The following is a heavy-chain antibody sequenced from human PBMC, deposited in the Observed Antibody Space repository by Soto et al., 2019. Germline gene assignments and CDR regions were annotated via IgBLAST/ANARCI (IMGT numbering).Heavy chain of an antibody. CDR3: XXXXXXXXXXGNYXYILDV. CDR2: IMPIFRTP. CDR1: GGTFRNSA. V-gene: IGHV1-69*12. Sequence: QVQLEQSGAEVKKPGSSVKVSCKASGGTFRNSAISWVRQAPGQGLEWMGGIMPIFRTPDYAHKFQGRVTITADESTSXXYMXXXGXXXXXXXXXXXXXXXXXXXXXGNYXYILDVWGHGTTVTVSS. J-gene: IGHJ6*02.